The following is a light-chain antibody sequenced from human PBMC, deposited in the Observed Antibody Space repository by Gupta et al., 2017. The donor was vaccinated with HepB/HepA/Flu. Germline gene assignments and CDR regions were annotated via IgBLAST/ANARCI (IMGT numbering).Light chain of an antibody. J-gene: IGKJ5*01. Sequence: IVLTQSPATLSLSPGERATLSCRASENINTLLVWYQQKPGQAPRVLMYDAYQRAGGIPARVSGRGFGTDFTLTISSLEPEDFAVYYCQQRRNWPPSITFGQGTRLDIK. CDR1: ENINTL. CDR2: DAY. V-gene: IGKV3-11*01. CDR3: QQRRNWPPSIT.